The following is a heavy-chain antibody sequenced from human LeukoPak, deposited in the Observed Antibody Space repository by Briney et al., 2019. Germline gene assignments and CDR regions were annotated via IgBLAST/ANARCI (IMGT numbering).Heavy chain of an antibody. Sequence: GGSLRLSCAASGFTFSSYGMTWVRQAPGKGLEWASGISGSGGSTYYADSVKGRFTISRDNSKNTLYLQMNSLRADDTAVYYCAKGRAGVVVAYYFDYWGQGTLVTVSS. CDR1: GFTFSSYG. D-gene: IGHD3-22*01. V-gene: IGHV3-23*01. CDR3: AKGRAGVVVAYYFDY. J-gene: IGHJ4*02. CDR2: ISGSGGST.